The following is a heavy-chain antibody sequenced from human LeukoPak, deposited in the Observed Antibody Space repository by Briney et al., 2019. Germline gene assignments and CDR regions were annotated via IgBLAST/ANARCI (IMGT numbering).Heavy chain of an antibody. Sequence: GGSLRLSCAASGFTFSSYAMSWVRQALGKGLEWVSAISGSGGSTYYADSVKGRFTISRDNSKNTLYLQMNSLRAEDTAVYYCATHSYGGNSDYWGQGTLVTVSS. CDR3: ATHSYGGNSDY. J-gene: IGHJ4*02. D-gene: IGHD4-23*01. V-gene: IGHV3-23*01. CDR2: ISGSGGST. CDR1: GFTFSSYA.